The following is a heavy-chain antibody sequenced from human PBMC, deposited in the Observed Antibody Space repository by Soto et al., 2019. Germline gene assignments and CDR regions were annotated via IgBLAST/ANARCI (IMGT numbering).Heavy chain of an antibody. CDR3: ARTQSVFDY. J-gene: IGHJ4*02. CDR2: TYYRSKWYN. Sequence: SQTLSLTCAISGDSVSSRSAAWNWIRQPPSRGLEWLGRTYYRSKWYNEYAVSVKSRITINPDTSKNQFSLQLNSVTPEDTAMYYCARTQSVFDYWGQGTQVTVSS. V-gene: IGHV6-1*01. CDR1: GDSVSSRSAA.